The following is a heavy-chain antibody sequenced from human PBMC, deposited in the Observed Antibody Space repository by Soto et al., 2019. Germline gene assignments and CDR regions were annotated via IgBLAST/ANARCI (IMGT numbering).Heavy chain of an antibody. Sequence: HPGKGLEWIGFIYYSGSTYYNPSLKSRVTISVDTSKNQFSLKLSSVTAADTAVYYFEAEGGIRYLCTVSAFLLNRSSDL. D-gene: IGHD3-9*01. CDR3: EAEGGIRYLCTVSAFLLNRSSDL. CDR2: IYYSGST. V-gene: IGHV4-31*02. J-gene: IGHJ2*01.